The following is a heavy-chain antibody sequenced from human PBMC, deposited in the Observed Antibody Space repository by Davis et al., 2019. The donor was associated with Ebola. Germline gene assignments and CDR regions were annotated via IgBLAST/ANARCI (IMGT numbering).Heavy chain of an antibody. CDR1: GGTFSSYA. D-gene: IGHD3-3*01. Sequence: SVKVSCKASGGTFSSYAISWVRQAPGQGLEWMGGIIPIFGTANYAQKFQGRVTITADESTSTAYMELSSLRSEDTAVYYCAKDQGFLEWLFSGYFDYWGQGTLVTVSS. J-gene: IGHJ4*02. CDR3: AKDQGFLEWLFSGYFDY. V-gene: IGHV1-69*13. CDR2: IIPIFGTA.